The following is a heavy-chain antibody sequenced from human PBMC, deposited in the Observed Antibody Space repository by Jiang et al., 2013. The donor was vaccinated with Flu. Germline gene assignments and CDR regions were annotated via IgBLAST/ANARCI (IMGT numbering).Heavy chain of an antibody. CDR3: ARDLRYYDSSGYYY. D-gene: IGHD3-22*01. CDR2: ISAYNGNT. Sequence: WISAYNGNTNYAQKLQGRVTMTTDTSTSTAYMELRSLRSDDTAVYYCARDLRYYDSSGYYYWGQGTLVTVSS. J-gene: IGHJ4*02. V-gene: IGHV1-18*01.